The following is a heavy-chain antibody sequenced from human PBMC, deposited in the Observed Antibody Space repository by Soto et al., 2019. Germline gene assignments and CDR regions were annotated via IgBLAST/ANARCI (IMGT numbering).Heavy chain of an antibody. J-gene: IGHJ4*02. D-gene: IGHD2-15*01. CDR1: GFTFSSYS. Sequence: EVQLVESGGGLVQPGGSLRLSCAASGFTFSSYSMNWVRQAPGKGLEWVSYISSSSSTIYYAVSVKGRFTISRDNAKNPLYLQVSILRAEDTAVYYCASGPVVAVILYYFDYWGQGTLVTVSS. V-gene: IGHV3-48*01. CDR2: ISSSSSTI. CDR3: ASGPVVAVILYYFDY.